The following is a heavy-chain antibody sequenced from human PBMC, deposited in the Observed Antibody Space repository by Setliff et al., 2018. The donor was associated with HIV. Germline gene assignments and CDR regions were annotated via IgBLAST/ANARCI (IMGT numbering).Heavy chain of an antibody. Sequence: GGSVKVSCKTSGYIFINYYVTWVRQAPGQGLEWVGQISPYNGEVRYAQRFQGRITMTTHTSTTTAYMELRSLGSDDTAIYFCATMQFGDFDYWGQGTLVTVSS. CDR2: ISPYNGEV. V-gene: IGHV1-18*01. CDR1: GYIFINYY. CDR3: ATMQFGDFDY. J-gene: IGHJ4*02. D-gene: IGHD3-10*01.